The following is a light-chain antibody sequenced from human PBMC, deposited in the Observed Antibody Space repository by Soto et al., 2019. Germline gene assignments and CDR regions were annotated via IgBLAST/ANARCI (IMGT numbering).Light chain of an antibody. J-gene: IGKJ1*01. Sequence: EIVLTQSPATLSLSPGERATLSCRASQSVSSYLVWYQQKPGQAPRLLIYDASNRATGIPARFSGSGSGTDFTLTISSLEPEDFAVYYCQQRSNSWTFGQGTKVEIK. CDR3: QQRSNSWT. V-gene: IGKV3-11*01. CDR1: QSVSSY. CDR2: DAS.